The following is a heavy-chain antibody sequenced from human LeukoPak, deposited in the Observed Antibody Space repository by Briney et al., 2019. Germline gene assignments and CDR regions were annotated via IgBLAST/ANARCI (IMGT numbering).Heavy chain of an antibody. CDR2: ISSSSSYI. Sequence: GGSLRLSCAASGFTFSSYSMNWVRQAPGKGLEWVSSISSSSSYIYYADSVKGRFTISRDNAKNSLYLQMNSLRAEDTAVYYCARDPDSGYDGDGMDVWGQGTTVTVSS. D-gene: IGHD5-12*01. CDR3: ARDPDSGYDGDGMDV. J-gene: IGHJ6*02. CDR1: GFTFSSYS. V-gene: IGHV3-21*01.